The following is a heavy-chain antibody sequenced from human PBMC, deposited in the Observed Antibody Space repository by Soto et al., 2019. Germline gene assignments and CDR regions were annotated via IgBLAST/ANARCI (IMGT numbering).Heavy chain of an antibody. Sequence: PSETLSLTCAVYGGSFSGYYWSWIRQPTGKGLEWIGEINHSGSTNYNPSLKSRVTISVDTSKNQFSLKLSSVTAADTAVYYCARGRKYSSSWYSGGRSNWFDPWGQGTLVTVSS. CDR1: GGSFSGYY. J-gene: IGHJ5*02. CDR3: ARGRKYSSSWYSGGRSNWFDP. CDR2: INHSGST. V-gene: IGHV4-34*01. D-gene: IGHD6-13*01.